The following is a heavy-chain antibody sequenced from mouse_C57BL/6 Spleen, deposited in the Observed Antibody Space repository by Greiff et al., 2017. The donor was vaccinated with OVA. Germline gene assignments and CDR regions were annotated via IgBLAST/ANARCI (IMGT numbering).Heavy chain of an antibody. V-gene: IGHV5-16*01. CDR1: GFTFSDYY. J-gene: IGHJ4*01. D-gene: IGHD1-1*01. CDR3: ARDASSPMDY. Sequence: EVKLVESEGGLVQPGSSMKLSCTASGFTFSDYYLAWVRQVPEKGLEWVANINYDGSSTYYLDSLKSRFIISRDNAKNILYLQMSSLKSEDTATYYCARDASSPMDYWGQGTSVTVSS. CDR2: INYDGSST.